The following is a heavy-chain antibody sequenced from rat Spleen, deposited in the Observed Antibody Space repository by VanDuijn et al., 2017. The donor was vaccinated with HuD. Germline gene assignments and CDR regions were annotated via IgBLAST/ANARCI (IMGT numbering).Heavy chain of an antibody. CDR1: GFSLTSDG. Sequence: QVQLKESGPGLVQPSQTLSLTCTVSGFSLTSDGVSWVRQPPGKGLEWIAAVSSGGNTYYDSTLKSRPSISRDTSKSQVFLKIYRQQTGDTAIYFVTREGHTMDRATYWFAYWGQGTLVTVSS. D-gene: IGHD1-9*01. CDR3: TREGHTMDRATYWFAY. J-gene: IGHJ3*01. V-gene: IGHV2S12*01. CDR2: VSSGGNT.